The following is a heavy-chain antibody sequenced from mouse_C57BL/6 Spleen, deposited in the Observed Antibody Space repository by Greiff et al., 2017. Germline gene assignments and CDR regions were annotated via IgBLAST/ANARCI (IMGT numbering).Heavy chain of an antibody. V-gene: IGHV7-1*01. CDR2: SRNKANDYTT. CDR1: GFTFSDFY. J-gene: IGHJ4*01. Sequence: EVMLVESGGGLVQSGRSLRLSCATSGFTFSDFYMEWVRQAPGKGLEWIAASRNKANDYTTEYSASVKGRFIVSRDTSQSILYLQMNALRAEDTAIYYCARDAYDGYYDYYAMDYWGQGTSVTVSS. D-gene: IGHD2-3*01. CDR3: ARDAYDGYYDYYAMDY.